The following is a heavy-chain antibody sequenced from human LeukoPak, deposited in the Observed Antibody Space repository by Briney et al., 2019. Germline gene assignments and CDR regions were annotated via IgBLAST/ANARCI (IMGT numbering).Heavy chain of an antibody. D-gene: IGHD3-3*01. Sequence: SETLSLTCTVSGGSISSYYWSWIRQPAGKGLEWIGRIYTSGSTNYNPSLKSRVTMSVDTSKNQFSLKLSSVTAADTAVYYCARGPRYDFWSGPLDYGMDVWGQGTMVTVSS. J-gene: IGHJ6*02. CDR1: GGSISSYY. CDR2: IYTSGST. CDR3: ARGPRYDFWSGPLDYGMDV. V-gene: IGHV4-4*07.